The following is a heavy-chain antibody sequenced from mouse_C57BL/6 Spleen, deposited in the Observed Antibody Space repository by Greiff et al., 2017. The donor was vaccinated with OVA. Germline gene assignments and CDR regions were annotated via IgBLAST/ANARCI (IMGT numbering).Heavy chain of an antibody. CDR3: ARREGYVLFAY. Sequence: LVESGAELVRPGTSVKMSCKASGYTFTNYWIGWAKQRPGHGLEWIGDIYPGSGYTNYNEKFKGKATLTADKSSSTAYMQFSSLTSEDSAIYYCARREGYVLFAYWGQGTLVTVSA. J-gene: IGHJ3*01. D-gene: IGHD2-2*01. CDR2: IYPGSGYT. V-gene: IGHV1-63*01. CDR1: GYTFTNYW.